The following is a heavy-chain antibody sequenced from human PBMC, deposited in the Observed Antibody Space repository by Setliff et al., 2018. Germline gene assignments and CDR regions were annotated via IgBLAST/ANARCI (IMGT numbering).Heavy chain of an antibody. CDR3: AREVWNIYDNDNSWSGYSDH. CDR2: INTNTGNP. Sequence: ASVKVSCKASGYTFTSYAVNWVRQAPGQGLEWMGWINTNTGNPRYAQGFTGRFVFSLDTSVSTAYLQISSLRAEDTAVYYCAREVWNIYDNDNSWSGYSDHWGQGTLVTVSS. J-gene: IGHJ4*02. D-gene: IGHD3-3*01. CDR1: GYTFTSYA. V-gene: IGHV7-4-1*02.